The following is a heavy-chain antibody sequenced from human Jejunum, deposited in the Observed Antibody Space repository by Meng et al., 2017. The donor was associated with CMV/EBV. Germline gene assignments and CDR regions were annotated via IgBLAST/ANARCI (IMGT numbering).Heavy chain of an antibody. CDR1: GDSISSCG. D-gene: IGHD4-17*01. CDR3: ARGNVVYGSNIVS. J-gene: IGHJ5*01. Sequence: QAEVPGSGPGLVKPSETLSLSGTFSGDSISSCGWHWIRQSQSRGLVWLGRIYFRSKWYTYYEISVKGRITITPDTSKNQFSLQLNSVTPEDTAVYYCARGNVVYGSNIVSWGQGTLVTVSS. V-gene: IGHV6-1*01. CDR2: IYFRSKWYT.